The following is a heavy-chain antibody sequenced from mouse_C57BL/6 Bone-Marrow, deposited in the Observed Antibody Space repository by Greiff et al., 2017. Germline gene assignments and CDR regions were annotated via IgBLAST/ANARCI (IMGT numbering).Heavy chain of an antibody. CDR1: GFTFSDYY. CDR3: ARPYGSSPFAY. CDR2: ISNGGGST. Sequence: EVNVVESGGGLVQPGGSLKLSCAASGFTFSDYYMYWVRQTPEKRLEWVAYISNGGGSTYYPDTVKGRFTISRDNAKNTLYLQMSRLKSEDTAMYYCARPYGSSPFAYWGQGTLVTVSA. J-gene: IGHJ3*01. D-gene: IGHD1-1*01. V-gene: IGHV5-12*01.